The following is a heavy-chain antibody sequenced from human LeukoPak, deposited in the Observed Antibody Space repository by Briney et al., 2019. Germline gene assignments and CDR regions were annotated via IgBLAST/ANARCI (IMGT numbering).Heavy chain of an antibody. CDR2: INAYNGYT. CDR3: ARDLSVDGRLYGDPHYYYYIDG. Sequence: ASVKVSFKGSGYNFTSFGIRWVRQAPGQGLEGMGWINAYNGYTKQPKKLQSRVTMTTDKSTSTAYMELRSLRSDDTAVYYCARDLSVDGRLYGDPHYYYYIDGWGKGTTVTVSS. V-gene: IGHV1-18*01. J-gene: IGHJ6*03. CDR1: GYNFTSFG. D-gene: IGHD4-17*01.